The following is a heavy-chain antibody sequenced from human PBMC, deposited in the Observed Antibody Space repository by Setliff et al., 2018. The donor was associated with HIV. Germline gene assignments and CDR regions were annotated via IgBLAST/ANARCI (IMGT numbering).Heavy chain of an antibody. J-gene: IGHJ3*02. CDR2: IIPIFGTA. V-gene: IGHV1-69*13. CDR1: GYTFTSYG. CDR3: ARIDGPYYNFWSGEGAFDI. Sequence: GASVKVSCKASGYTFTSYGINWVRQAPGQGLEWMGGIIPIFGTANYAQKFQGRVTITADESTSTAYMELSSLRSEDTAVYYCARIDGPYYNFWSGEGAFDIWGQGTMVTVSS. D-gene: IGHD3-3*01.